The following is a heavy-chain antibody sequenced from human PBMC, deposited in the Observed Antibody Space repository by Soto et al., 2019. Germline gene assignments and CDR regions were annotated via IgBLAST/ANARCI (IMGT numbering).Heavy chain of an antibody. CDR2: IIPIFGTA. D-gene: IGHD1-1*01. Sequence: ASVKVSCKASGGTFSSYAISWVRQAPGQGLEWMGGIIPIFGTANYAQKFQGRVTITADESTSTAYMELSSLRSEDTAVYYCARDNQLERPYDAFDIWGQGTMVTVSS. J-gene: IGHJ3*02. CDR1: GGTFSSYA. V-gene: IGHV1-69*13. CDR3: ARDNQLERPYDAFDI.